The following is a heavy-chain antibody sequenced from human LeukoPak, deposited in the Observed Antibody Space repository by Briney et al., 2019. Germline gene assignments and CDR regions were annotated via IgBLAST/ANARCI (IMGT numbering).Heavy chain of an antibody. Sequence: GGSLRLSCAGSGFAFSSSWMHWVRQAPGKGLVWISRMNSDGTTTNYADSVKGRFTISRDNAKNTLYLQMNSLTVEDTAVYYCTIAGSYRFDYWGQGTLVTVSP. CDR3: TIAGSYRFDY. CDR1: GFAFSSSW. D-gene: IGHD3-16*02. CDR2: MNSDGTTT. J-gene: IGHJ4*02. V-gene: IGHV3-74*01.